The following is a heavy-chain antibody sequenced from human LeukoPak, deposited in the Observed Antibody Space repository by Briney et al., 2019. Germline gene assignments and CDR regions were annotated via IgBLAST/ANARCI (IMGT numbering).Heavy chain of an antibody. Sequence: ASVKVSCKASGYTFTSYGISGVRQAPGQGLEWMGWISAYNGNTNYAQKLQGRVTMTTDTSTSTAYMELRSLRSDDTAVYYCARAVVVPAAHDPYFDYWGQGTLVTVSS. CDR1: GYTFTSYG. CDR3: ARAVVVPAAHDPYFDY. CDR2: ISAYNGNT. V-gene: IGHV1-18*01. D-gene: IGHD2-2*01. J-gene: IGHJ4*02.